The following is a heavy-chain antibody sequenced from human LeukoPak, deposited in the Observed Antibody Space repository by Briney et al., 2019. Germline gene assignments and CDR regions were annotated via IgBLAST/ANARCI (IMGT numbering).Heavy chain of an antibody. CDR2: IFYSGST. V-gene: IGHV4-59*01. CDR3: AGLPYYYDSSGYQPY. Sequence: SGTLSLTCTVSGGSISSYYWSWIRQPPGKGLEWIGYIFYSGSTNYNPSLKSRVTISVDTSKNQFSLKLSSVTAADTAVYYCAGLPYYYDSSGYQPYWGQGTLVTVSS. D-gene: IGHD3-22*01. J-gene: IGHJ4*02. CDR1: GGSISSYY.